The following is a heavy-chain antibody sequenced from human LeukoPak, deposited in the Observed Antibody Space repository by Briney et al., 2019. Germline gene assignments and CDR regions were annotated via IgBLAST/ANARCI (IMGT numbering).Heavy chain of an antibody. CDR3: VRGYSGYPYYLDY. V-gene: IGHV4-59*08. CDR2: ISYSGST. D-gene: IGHD5-12*01. J-gene: IGHJ4*02. CDR1: GGSISGYY. Sequence: SETLSLTCTVSGGSISGYYWTWIRQPPGKGLEWIGYISYSGSTSSHPSLQSRVTISLDMSKSQFSLKLTSVTAADTAVYYCVRGYSGYPYYLDYWGQGTLVTVSS.